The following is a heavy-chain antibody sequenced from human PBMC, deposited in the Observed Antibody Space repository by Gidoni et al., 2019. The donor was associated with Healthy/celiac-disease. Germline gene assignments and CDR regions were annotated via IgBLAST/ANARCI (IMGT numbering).Heavy chain of an antibody. CDR1: GGSISSGDYY. Sequence: QVQLQESGPGLVKPSQTLSLTCTVSGGSISSGDYYWSWIGPPPGKGLEWIGYIYYSGSTYYNPSLKSRVTISVDTSKNQFSLKLSSVTAADTAVYYCASEVRKADYGFGNSATFYYYYMDVWGKGTTVTVSS. CDR3: ASEVRKADYGFGNSATFYYYYMDV. CDR2: IYYSGST. J-gene: IGHJ6*03. V-gene: IGHV4-30-4*01. D-gene: IGHD4-17*01.